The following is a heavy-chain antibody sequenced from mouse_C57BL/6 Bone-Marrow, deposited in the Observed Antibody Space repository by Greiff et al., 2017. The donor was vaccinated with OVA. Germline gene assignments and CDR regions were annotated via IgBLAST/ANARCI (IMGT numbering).Heavy chain of an antibody. Sequence: QVQLQQSGAELVKPGASVKLSCKASGYTFTSYWMHWVKQRPGRGLEWIGRIDPNSGGTKYNEKFKSKATLTVDKPSSTAYMQLSSLTSEDSAVYYCARSRRVITTVPYFDYWGQGTTLTVSS. CDR1: GYTFTSYW. CDR2: IDPNSGGT. J-gene: IGHJ2*01. D-gene: IGHD1-1*01. CDR3: ARSRRVITTVPYFDY. V-gene: IGHV1-72*01.